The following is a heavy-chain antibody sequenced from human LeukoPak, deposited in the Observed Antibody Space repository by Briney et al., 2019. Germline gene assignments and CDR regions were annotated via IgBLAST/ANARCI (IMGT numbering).Heavy chain of an antibody. Sequence: PGGSLRLSCAASGFTFTTYWMHWVRQAPGKGLVWVSRINGDGSSSNYADSVKGRFTISRDNARNTLYLQMNSLGAEDTALYYCARTSPTSHFDFWGQGTLVTVSS. CDR1: GFTFTTYW. V-gene: IGHV3-74*01. CDR2: INGDGSSS. CDR3: ARTSPTSHFDF. D-gene: IGHD3-16*01. J-gene: IGHJ4*02.